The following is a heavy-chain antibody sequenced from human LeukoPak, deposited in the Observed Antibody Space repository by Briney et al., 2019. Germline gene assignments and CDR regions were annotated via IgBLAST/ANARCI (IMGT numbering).Heavy chain of an antibody. D-gene: IGHD3-10*01. CDR3: ARARGVGYYFDY. V-gene: IGHV4-4*02. CDR2: IYHSGST. Sequence: ETLSLTCAVSGGSISSSNWWSWVRQPPGKGLEWIGEIYHSGSTNYNPSLKSRVTISVDKSKNQFSLKLSSVTAADTAVYYCARARGVGYYFDYWGQGTLVTVSS. J-gene: IGHJ4*02. CDR1: GGSISSSNW.